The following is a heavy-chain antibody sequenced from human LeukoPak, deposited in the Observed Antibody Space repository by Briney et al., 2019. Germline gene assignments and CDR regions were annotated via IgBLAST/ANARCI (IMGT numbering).Heavy chain of an antibody. D-gene: IGHD6-13*01. Sequence: SETLSLACAVYGGSFSGSYWSWIRQPPGKGLEWIGEINHSGSTNYNPSLKIRVTISVDTSKNQFSLKLSSVTAADTAVYYCARYSSSWNFDYWGQGTLVTVSS. CDR3: ARYSSSWNFDY. CDR2: INHSGST. CDR1: GGSFSGSY. J-gene: IGHJ4*02. V-gene: IGHV4-34*01.